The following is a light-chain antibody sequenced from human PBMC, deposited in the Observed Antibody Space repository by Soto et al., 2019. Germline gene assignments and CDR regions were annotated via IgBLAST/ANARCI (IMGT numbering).Light chain of an antibody. CDR3: HQYDSWT. CDR1: QSFNSIY. J-gene: IGKJ1*01. Sequence: EIVLTQSPATLSLSPVERATLSCRASQSFNSIYLAWYQQKPGQAPRLLIYGASSRATGIPDRFSGSGSGTDFTLTISRLEPEDFAVYYCHQYDSWTFGQGTKVDIK. V-gene: IGKV3-20*01. CDR2: GAS.